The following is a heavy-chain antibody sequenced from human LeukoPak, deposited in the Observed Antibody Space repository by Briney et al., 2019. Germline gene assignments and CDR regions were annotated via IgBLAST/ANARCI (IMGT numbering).Heavy chain of an antibody. D-gene: IGHD5-18*01. CDR1: GFTFGSYS. Sequence: GGSLRLSCAASGFTFGSYSINWVRRAPGKGLEWVSSISSSSTYINYADSVKGRFTISRDNAKNSLYLQMNSLRAEDTAVYYCARGKYGYSYFEYWGQGTLVTVSS. CDR3: ARGKYGYSYFEY. V-gene: IGHV3-21*01. CDR2: ISSSSTYI. J-gene: IGHJ4*02.